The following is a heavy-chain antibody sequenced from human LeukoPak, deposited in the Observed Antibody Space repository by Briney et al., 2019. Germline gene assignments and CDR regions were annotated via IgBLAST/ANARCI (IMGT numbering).Heavy chain of an antibody. CDR3: ARAWSTTVVTSIDY. CDR2: INPSGGST. CDR1: GYTFTSYY. D-gene: IGHD4-23*01. Sequence: GASVKVSCKASGYTFTSYYTHWVRQAPGQGLEWMGIINPSGGSTSYAQKFQGRVTMTRDMSTSTVYMELSNLRSEDTAVYYCARAWSTTVVTSIDYWGQGTLVTVSS. V-gene: IGHV1-46*01. J-gene: IGHJ4*02.